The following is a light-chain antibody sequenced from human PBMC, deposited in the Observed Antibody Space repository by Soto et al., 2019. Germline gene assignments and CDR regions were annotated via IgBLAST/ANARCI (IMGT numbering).Light chain of an antibody. V-gene: IGKV3-20*01. CDR1: QSVSSSY. Sequence: EIVLTQSPGTLSLSPGERATLSCRASQSVSSSYLAWYQQKPGQAPRLLIYGASSRATGIQDRFSGSGSGTDFTLTISRLEPEDFAVYYCHQYDSSPLTFGGGTKVEI. J-gene: IGKJ4*01. CDR3: HQYDSSPLT. CDR2: GAS.